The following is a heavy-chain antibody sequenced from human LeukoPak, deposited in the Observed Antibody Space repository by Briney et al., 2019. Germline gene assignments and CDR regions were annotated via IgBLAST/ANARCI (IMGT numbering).Heavy chain of an antibody. CDR2: INSDGSST. J-gene: IGHJ4*02. D-gene: IGHD6-13*01. CDR3: ARGGSSSPRASFDY. CDR1: GFTFSSYW. Sequence: PGGSLRLSCAASGFTFSSYWMHWARQAPGKGLVWVSRINSDGSSTSYADSVKGRFTISRDNAKNTLYPQMNSLRAEDTAVYYCARGGSSSPRASFDYWGQGTLVTVSS. V-gene: IGHV3-74*01.